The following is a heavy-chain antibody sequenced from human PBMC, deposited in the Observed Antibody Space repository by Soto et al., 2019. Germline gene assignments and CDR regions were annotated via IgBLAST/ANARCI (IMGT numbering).Heavy chain of an antibody. CDR1: GGTFISDA. D-gene: IGHD3-22*01. Sequence: QVRLVQSEAEVKKAGSSVKVSCKASGGTFISDAVTWVRQAPGQGLEWMGGVIPMFPKANYAQKFQGRATITADKSTSTVYMELHSLKSEDTAMYYCAGCHSDSSGPGYLDSWGQGTLVTVTS. V-gene: IGHV1-69*06. CDR2: VIPMFPKA. CDR3: AGCHSDSSGPGYLDS. J-gene: IGHJ4*02.